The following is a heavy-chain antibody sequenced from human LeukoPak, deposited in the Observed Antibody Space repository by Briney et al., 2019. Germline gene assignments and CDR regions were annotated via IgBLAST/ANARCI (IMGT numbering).Heavy chain of an antibody. D-gene: IGHD4-17*01. V-gene: IGHV3-30-3*02. CDR2: ISYDGSNK. Sequence: GGSLRLSCAASGFTFSSYAMHWVRQAPGKGLEWVAVISYDGSNKYYADSVKGRFTISRDNSKNTLYLQMNSLRAEDTAVYYCAKSEVTTAYFGYWGQGTLVTVSS. CDR3: AKSEVTTAYFGY. CDR1: GFTFSSYA. J-gene: IGHJ4*02.